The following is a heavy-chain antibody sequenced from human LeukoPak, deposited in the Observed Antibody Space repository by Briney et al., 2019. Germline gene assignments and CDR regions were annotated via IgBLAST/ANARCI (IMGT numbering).Heavy chain of an antibody. CDR1: GESFSGHY. CDR3: ARPRYGSGSLDS. D-gene: IGHD3-10*01. J-gene: IGHJ4*02. CDR2: INHSGST. Sequence: PSETLSLTCAVYGESFSGHYWTWIRQPPGRGLEWIGEINHSGSTTSNPSPNNRVTISVDTSKNQFSLKLTSVTAADTAVYYCARPRYGSGSLDSWGQGTLVTVSS. V-gene: IGHV4-34*01.